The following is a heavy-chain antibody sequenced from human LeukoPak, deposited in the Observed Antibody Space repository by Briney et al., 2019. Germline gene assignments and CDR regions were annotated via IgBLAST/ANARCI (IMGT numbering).Heavy chain of an antibody. CDR3: ARVNLRGSQYNWFDP. V-gene: IGHV1-69*08. J-gene: IGHJ5*02. D-gene: IGHD1-26*01. CDR2: ITPIIDSS. CDR1: GGTLNTHI. Sequence: EASVKVSCKASGGTLNTHIFTWVRQAPGQGLEWMGKITPIIDSSKYAQKLQGRLTITADKSTGTVYMELSSLRSEDTAVYYCARVNLRGSQYNWFDPWGQGTLVTVSS.